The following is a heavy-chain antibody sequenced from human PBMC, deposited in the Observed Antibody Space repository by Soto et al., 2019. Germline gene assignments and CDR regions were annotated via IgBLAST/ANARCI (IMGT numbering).Heavy chain of an antibody. CDR3: ARLLNNPMIVLTYYGMDF. Sequence: GSLKTSLKGRWYSFKKYWLGWVRQRPGKGLEGMGIIYPGDSDTGYSPSFQGRVTISADKSISTAYLQWSSLKDSDTPMYYCARLLNNPMIVLTYYGMDFWGQGTTVTVSS. D-gene: IGHD3-22*01. CDR2: IYPGDSDT. V-gene: IGHV5-51*01. J-gene: IGHJ6*02. CDR1: WYSFKKYW.